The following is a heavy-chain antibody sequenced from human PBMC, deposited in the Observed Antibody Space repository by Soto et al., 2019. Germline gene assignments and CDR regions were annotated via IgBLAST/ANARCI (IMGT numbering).Heavy chain of an antibody. Sequence: ASVKVSCKASGYTFTSYAMHWVRQAPGQRLEWMGWINAGNGNTKYSQKFQGRVTITRDTSASTAYMELSSLRSEDTAVYYCARDVTMGRGVIGGYWGQGTLGTVSS. CDR2: INAGNGNT. CDR1: GYTFTSYA. V-gene: IGHV1-3*01. CDR3: ARDVTMGRGVIGGY. D-gene: IGHD3-10*01. J-gene: IGHJ4*02.